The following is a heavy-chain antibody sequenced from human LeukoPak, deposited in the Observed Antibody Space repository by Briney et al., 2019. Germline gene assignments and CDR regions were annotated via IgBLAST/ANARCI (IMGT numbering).Heavy chain of an antibody. V-gene: IGHV3-30*03. CDR1: GFKFSNYG. Sequence: PGRSLRLSCAASGFKFSNYGMHWVRQAPGKGLEWVAAISYDGSNKYYADSVKGRFTISRDNSKNTLYLQMNSLRAEDSAVYYCARGNYYNSGSLDYWGQGTLVTVSS. CDR2: ISYDGSNK. CDR3: ARGNYYNSGSLDY. J-gene: IGHJ4*02. D-gene: IGHD3-10*01.